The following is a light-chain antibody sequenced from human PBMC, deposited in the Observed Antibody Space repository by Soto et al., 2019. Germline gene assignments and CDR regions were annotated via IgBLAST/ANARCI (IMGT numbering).Light chain of an antibody. CDR2: AAS. CDR3: EMYNIAPLIT. Sequence: DIQMIQSPSSLSAYVGARVTISCRASQDIGNHLAWYQQKPGKVPKLLIHAASTLQSGVPSRFSGSGSGTDFTLTISSLQPEDGATYFCEMYNIAPLITFGQGTRLVIK. CDR1: QDIGNH. J-gene: IGKJ5*01. V-gene: IGKV1-27*01.